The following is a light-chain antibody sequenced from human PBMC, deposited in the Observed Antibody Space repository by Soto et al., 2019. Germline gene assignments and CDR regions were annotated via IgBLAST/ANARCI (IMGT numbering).Light chain of an antibody. J-gene: IGLJ2*01. CDR1: SSDVGGYNY. CDR2: DVS. V-gene: IGLV2-14*01. CDR3: SSYTSSSTLV. Sequence: QSVLTQPASESGSPGQSITISCTGTSSDVGGYNYVSWYQQHPGKAPKLMIYDVSNRPSGVSNRFSGSKSGNTASLTISGLQAEDEADYYCSSYTSSSTLVFGGGTQLTVL.